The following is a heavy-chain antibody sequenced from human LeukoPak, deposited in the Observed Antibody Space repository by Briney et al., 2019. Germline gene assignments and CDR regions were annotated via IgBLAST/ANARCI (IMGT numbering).Heavy chain of an antibody. D-gene: IGHD5-24*01. J-gene: IGHJ4*02. Sequence: LRLSCAASGFTFSSYAMSWVRQHPGKGLEWIGYIYYSGSTYYNPSLKSRVTISVDTSKNQFSLKLSSVTAADTAVYYCARDRGGGYNSRGFDYWGQGTLVTVSS. CDR1: GFTFSSYA. CDR2: IYYSGST. V-gene: IGHV4-31*02. CDR3: ARDRGGGYNSRGFDY.